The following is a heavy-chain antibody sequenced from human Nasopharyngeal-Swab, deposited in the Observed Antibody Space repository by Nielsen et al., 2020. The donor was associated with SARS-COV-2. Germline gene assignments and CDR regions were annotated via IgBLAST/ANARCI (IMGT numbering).Heavy chain of an antibody. CDR1: GYTLTELS. CDR2: FDPEDGET. V-gene: IGHV1-24*01. CDR3: ARDSSTYYYDSSGYFDY. J-gene: IGHJ4*02. D-gene: IGHD3-22*01. Sequence: ASVKVSCKVSGYTLTELSMHWVRQAPGKGLEWMGGFDPEDGETIYAQKFQGRVTMTRDTSTSTVYMELSSLRSEDTAVYYCARDSSTYYYDSSGYFDYWGQGTLVTVSS.